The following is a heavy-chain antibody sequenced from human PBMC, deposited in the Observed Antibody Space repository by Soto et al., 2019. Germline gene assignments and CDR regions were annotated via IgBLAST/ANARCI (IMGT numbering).Heavy chain of an antibody. CDR2: ISAYNGNT. Sequence: ASVKVSCKASGYTFTSYGISWVRQAPGQGLEWMGWISAYNGNTNYAQKLQGRVTMTTDTSTSTAYMELRSLRSDDTAVYYCARDPGVVGVVPRPYYYYGMDVWGQGTTVTVSS. CDR1: GYTFTSYG. V-gene: IGHV1-18*01. D-gene: IGHD3-3*01. CDR3: ARDPGVVGVVPRPYYYYGMDV. J-gene: IGHJ6*02.